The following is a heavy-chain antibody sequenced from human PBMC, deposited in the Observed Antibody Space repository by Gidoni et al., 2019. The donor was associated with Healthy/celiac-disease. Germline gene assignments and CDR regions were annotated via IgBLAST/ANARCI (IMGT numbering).Heavy chain of an antibody. CDR2: INHSGST. J-gene: IGHJ5*02. D-gene: IGHD3-3*01. Sequence: QVQLQQWGAGLLKPSETLSLTCAVYGGSFSGYYWSWIRQPPGKGLEWIGEINHSGSTNYNPSLKSRVTISVDTSKNQFSLKLSSVTAADTAVYYCARGGVLEWLSPRNWFDPWGQGTLVTVSS. CDR3: ARGGVLEWLSPRNWFDP. CDR1: GGSFSGYY. V-gene: IGHV4-34*01.